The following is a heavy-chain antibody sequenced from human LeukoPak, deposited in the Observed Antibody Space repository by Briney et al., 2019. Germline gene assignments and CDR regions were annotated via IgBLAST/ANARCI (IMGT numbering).Heavy chain of an antibody. CDR2: INSDGSST. J-gene: IGHJ4*02. V-gene: IGHV3-74*01. Sequence: QPGGSLRLSCAASGFTFSNYWMHWVRQAPGKGLVWVSRINSDGSSTTHADSVKGRFTISRDNGQNTLYLQMNSLRAEDTAVYYCAREGRGYSYAFEYWGQGTLVTVSS. D-gene: IGHD5-18*01. CDR1: GFTFSNYW. CDR3: AREGRGYSYAFEY.